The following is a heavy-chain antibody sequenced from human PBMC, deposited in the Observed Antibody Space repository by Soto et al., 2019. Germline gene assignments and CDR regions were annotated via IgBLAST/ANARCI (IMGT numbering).Heavy chain of an antibody. V-gene: IGHV3-30*18. CDR3: AKDGPDNPVLHNYYYGMDV. Sequence: LRPSCTASRVTLPNYAMHSVRQAPGEGLAWKEVIAYDGSNKYYADTVNGRFTISRDNYKNTLYLQMNSLRAEDTAVNHCAKDGPDNPVLHNYYYGMDVLGRGTTGAACS. D-gene: IGHD1-1*01. J-gene: IGHJ6*01. CDR1: RVTLPNYA. CDR2: IAYDGSNK.